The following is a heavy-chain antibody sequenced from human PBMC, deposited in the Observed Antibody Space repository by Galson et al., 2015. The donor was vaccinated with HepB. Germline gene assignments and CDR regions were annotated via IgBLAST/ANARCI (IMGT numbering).Heavy chain of an antibody. CDR3: AIFVHELRNHDAFDI. Sequence: ETLSLTCAVYGGSFSGYYWSWIRQPPGKGLEWIGEINHSGSTNYNPSLKSRVTISVDTSKNQFSLKLSSVTAADTAVYYCAIFVHELRNHDAFDIWGQGTMVTVSS. CDR1: GGSFSGYY. D-gene: IGHD2-8*01. V-gene: IGHV4-34*01. J-gene: IGHJ3*02. CDR2: INHSGST.